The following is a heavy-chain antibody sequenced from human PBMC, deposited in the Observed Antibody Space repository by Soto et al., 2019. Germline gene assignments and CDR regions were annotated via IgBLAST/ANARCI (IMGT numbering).Heavy chain of an antibody. CDR2: ISSNRGNR. Sequence: EVQLVESGGGLVQPGRSLRLSCAASGFSFDNFALHWVRQAPGKGLEWVSGISSNRGNRGYADSVKGRFTISRDNAKNSLYLEMSSLRAEDTAFYYCANATKPYTNYHFYGMDVWGQGTTVTVSS. D-gene: IGHD4-4*01. V-gene: IGHV3-9*01. CDR3: ANATKPYTNYHFYGMDV. CDR1: GFSFDNFA. J-gene: IGHJ6*02.